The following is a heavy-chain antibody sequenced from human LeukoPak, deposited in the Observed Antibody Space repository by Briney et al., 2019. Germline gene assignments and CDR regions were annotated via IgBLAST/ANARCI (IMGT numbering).Heavy chain of an antibody. D-gene: IGHD2-15*01. V-gene: IGHV3-48*03. CDR3: ARSQDIVVVVAATPSWFDP. Sequence: GGSLRLSCAASGFTFSSYEMNWVRQAPGKGLEWVSYISSSGSTIYYADSVKGRFTISRDNAKNSLYLQMSSLRAEDTAVYYCARSQDIVVVVAATPSWFDPWGQGTLVTVSS. J-gene: IGHJ5*02. CDR2: ISSSGSTI. CDR1: GFTFSSYE.